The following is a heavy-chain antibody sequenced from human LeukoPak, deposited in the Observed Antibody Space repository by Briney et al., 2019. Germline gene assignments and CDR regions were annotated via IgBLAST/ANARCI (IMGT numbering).Heavy chain of an antibody. D-gene: IGHD2-15*01. CDR2: ISGSGGST. CDR3: ATWGGSCYYFDY. V-gene: IGHV3-23*01. Sequence: GGSLRLSCAASGFXFSSYAISWVRQAPGKGLEWVSAISGSGGSTYYADSVKGRFTISRDNSKNTLYLQMNSLRAEDTALYYCATWGGSCYYFDYWGRGTLVTVSS. CDR1: GFXFSSYA. J-gene: IGHJ4*02.